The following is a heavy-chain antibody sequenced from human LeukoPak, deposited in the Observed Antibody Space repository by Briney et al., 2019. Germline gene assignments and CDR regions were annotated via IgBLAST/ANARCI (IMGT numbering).Heavy chain of an antibody. V-gene: IGHV1-18*01. CDR2: ISAYNGNT. Sequence: ASAKVSCKAPGYTFTSYGISWVRQAPGQGPERMVWISAYNGNTNYSQKLQSRVTMTTDTSTNTDYMKLESLRSDDTAVYYFASTLTIFGVVISYAFDIWGQWTMVTVSS. CDR3: ASTLTIFGVVISYAFDI. CDR1: GYTFTSYG. J-gene: IGHJ3*02. D-gene: IGHD3-3*01.